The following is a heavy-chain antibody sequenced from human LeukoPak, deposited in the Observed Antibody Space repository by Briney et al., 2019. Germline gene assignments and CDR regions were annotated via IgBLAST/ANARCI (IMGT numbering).Heavy chain of an antibody. CDR2: IWYDGSNK. Sequence: GGSLRLSCAASGFIFSDYYMSWIRQAPGKELEWVAVIWYDGSNKYYADSVKGRFTISRDNSKNTLYLQMNSLRVEDTAVYYCAGSIAVAGTIDYWGQGTLVTVSS. D-gene: IGHD6-19*01. V-gene: IGHV3-33*08. CDR3: AGSIAVAGTIDY. J-gene: IGHJ4*02. CDR1: GFIFSDYY.